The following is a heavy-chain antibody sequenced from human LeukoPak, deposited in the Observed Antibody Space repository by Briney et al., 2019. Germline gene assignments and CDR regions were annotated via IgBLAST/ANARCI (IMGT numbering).Heavy chain of an antibody. V-gene: IGHV3-9*01. CDR3: AKDTSGLWFGELPR. CDR1: GFTFDDYA. D-gene: IGHD3-10*01. CDR2: ISWNSGSI. J-gene: IGHJ4*02. Sequence: PGRSLRLSCAASGFTFDDYAMHWVRQAPGKGLEWVSGISWNSGSIGYADSVKGRFTISRDNAKNSLYLQMNSLRAEDTTLYYCAKDTSGLWFGELPRWGQGTLVTVSS.